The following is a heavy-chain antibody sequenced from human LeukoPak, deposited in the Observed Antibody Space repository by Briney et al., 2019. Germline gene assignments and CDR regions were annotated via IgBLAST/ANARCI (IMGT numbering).Heavy chain of an antibody. CDR2: IYYNGNT. J-gene: IGHJ4*02. D-gene: IGHD3-16*02. CDR3: VRRDDYVWGTYRGSFDS. CDR1: GGSISSSSYY. V-gene: IGHV4-39*07. Sequence: PSETLSLTCTVSGGSISSSSYYWGWIRQPPGKGLEWIGSIYYNGNTYYNPSLESRVTISLVTSKNQFSLRLTSVTAADTAVYYCVRRDDYVWGTYRGSFDSWGQGALVTVSS.